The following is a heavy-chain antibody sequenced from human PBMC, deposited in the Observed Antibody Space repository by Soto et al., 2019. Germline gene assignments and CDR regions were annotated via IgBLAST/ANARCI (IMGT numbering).Heavy chain of an antibody. D-gene: IGHD3-22*01. Sequence: PGGSLRLSCAASGFTLSIYAMSWVRQAPGKGLEWVSATSGSGGTPYYADSVKGRFTISRDNSKNTLYLQMNTLRADDSAVYYCARDRGYYFDSSLDSWGQGTLVTVSS. CDR3: ARDRGYYFDSSLDS. J-gene: IGHJ4*02. V-gene: IGHV3-23*01. CDR2: TSGSGGTP. CDR1: GFTLSIYA.